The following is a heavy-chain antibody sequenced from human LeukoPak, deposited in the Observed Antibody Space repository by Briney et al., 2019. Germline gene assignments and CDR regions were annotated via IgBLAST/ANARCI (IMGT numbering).Heavy chain of an antibody. CDR2: IYHSGST. CDR3: ARRYGSGSPHDY. V-gene: IGHV4-38-2*01. Sequence: PSETLSLTCAVSGYSISSGYYWGWIRQPPGKGLEWIGSIYHSGSTYYNPSLKSRVTISVDTSKNQFSLKLSSVTAADTAVYYCARRYGSGSPHDYWGQGTLVTVPS. D-gene: IGHD3-10*01. J-gene: IGHJ4*02. CDR1: GYSISSGYY.